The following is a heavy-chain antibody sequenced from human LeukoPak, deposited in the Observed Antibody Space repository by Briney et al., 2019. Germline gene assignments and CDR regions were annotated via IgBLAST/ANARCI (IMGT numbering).Heavy chain of an antibody. CDR3: ARGWRSSLGNWFDP. CDR2: MNPNSGNT. CDR1: GYTFTSYY. D-gene: IGHD6-13*01. J-gene: IGHJ5*01. V-gene: IGHV1-8*02. Sequence: GASVKVSCKASGYTFTSYYMHWVRQATGQGLEWMGWMNPNSGNTGYAQKFQGRVTMTRNTSISTAYMELSSLRSEDTAVYYCARGWRSSLGNWFDPGGQGSLVSVSS.